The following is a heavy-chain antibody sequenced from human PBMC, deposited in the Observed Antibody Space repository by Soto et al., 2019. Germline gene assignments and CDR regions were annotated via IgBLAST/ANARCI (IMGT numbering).Heavy chain of an antibody. J-gene: IGHJ4*02. CDR2: IWYDGSNK. D-gene: IGHD3-16*01. CDR3: ARDGGSHGPSYFDS. V-gene: IGHV3-33*01. Sequence: VQLVESGGGVVQPGRSLRLFCVASGSTFSSYGMHWVRQVPGKGPEWVAVIWYDGSNKYYGESVKGRFSISRDNSKNTLHLDINSLRTEDTAVYYCARDGGSHGPSYFDSWGQGSLVIVSS. CDR1: GSTFSSYG.